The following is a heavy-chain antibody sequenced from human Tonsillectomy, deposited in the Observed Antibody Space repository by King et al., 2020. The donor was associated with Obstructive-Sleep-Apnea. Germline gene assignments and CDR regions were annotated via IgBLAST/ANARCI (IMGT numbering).Heavy chain of an antibody. D-gene: IGHD5/OR15-5a*01. CDR2: IYYSGST. J-gene: IGHJ4*02. V-gene: IGHV4-39*07. CDR3: ARDPPSTSARSSLDY. CDR1: GGSIISSSYY. Sequence: QLQESGPGLVKPSETLSLTCTVSGGSIISSSYYWGWIRQPPGKGLEWIGNIYYSGSTYYNPSLTSRVTMSVDTSKNQFSLKLSSVTAADTAIYYCARDPPSTSARSSLDYWGQGLLVTVSP.